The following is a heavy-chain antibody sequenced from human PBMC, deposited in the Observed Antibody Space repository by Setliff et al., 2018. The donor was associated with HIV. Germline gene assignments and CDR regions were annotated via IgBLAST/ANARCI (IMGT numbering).Heavy chain of an antibody. J-gene: IGHJ4*02. CDR2: IHYNEKT. CDR1: GFSFRNSFYN. V-gene: IGHV4-39*01. D-gene: IGHD6-19*01. Sequence: SETLSLTCNVSGFSFRNSFYNWGWIRQPPGKGLEWIGSIHYNEKTYYNPSLKSRVTVSLDMSNNQFSLKVTSMTAADTAVYYCGRQAWDHQSSGYFVDYWGQGTLVTVSS. CDR3: GRQAWDHQSSGYFVDY.